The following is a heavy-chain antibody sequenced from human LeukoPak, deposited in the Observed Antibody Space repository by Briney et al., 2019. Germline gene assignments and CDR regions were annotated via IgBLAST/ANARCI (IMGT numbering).Heavy chain of an antibody. CDR3: ARDQINSSGNKPPFDY. V-gene: IGHV3-7*01. J-gene: IGHJ4*02. Sequence: GGSLRLSCATSGFTFSNYWMSWVRQTPGKGLEWVANINQDGSEKYYVDSVKGRFTISRHNAKNSLYLQMNSLRAEDTAVYYCARDQINSSGNKPPFDYWGRGTLVTVSS. D-gene: IGHD1-26*01. CDR2: INQDGSEK. CDR1: GFTFSNYW.